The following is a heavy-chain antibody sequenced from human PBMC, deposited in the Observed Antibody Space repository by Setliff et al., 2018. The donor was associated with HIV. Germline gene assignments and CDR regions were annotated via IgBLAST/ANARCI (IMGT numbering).Heavy chain of an antibody. CDR2: VSQSGST. V-gene: IGHV4-38-2*02. Sequence: PSETLSLTCSVSGVSINRTDHYWGWIRQSPGRRLEWIGSVSQSGSTYYNPSLKSRITISLDTSKEQFSLELSSATAADTAVYYCATLDHSGGNFLAYWGQGSLVTVS. CDR1: GVSINRTDHY. J-gene: IGHJ4*02. CDR3: ATLDHSGGNFLAY. D-gene: IGHD2-21*02.